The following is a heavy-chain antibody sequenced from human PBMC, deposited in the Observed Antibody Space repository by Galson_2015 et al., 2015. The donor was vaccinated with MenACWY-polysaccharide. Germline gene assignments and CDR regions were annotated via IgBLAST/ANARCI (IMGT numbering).Heavy chain of an antibody. CDR2: ISNEGSKN. J-gene: IGHJ4*02. D-gene: IGHD3-3*01. Sequence: SLRLSCAASGFTFSTYGIQWVRQAPGKGLEWVAVISNEGSKNYYADSVKGRFTISRDNSKNTLYLQMNSLRAEDTAVYYCAKGKFAYYDFWSGYLLDYWGQGTLVTVSS. V-gene: IGHV3-30*18. CDR1: GFTFSTYG. CDR3: AKGKFAYYDFWSGYLLDY.